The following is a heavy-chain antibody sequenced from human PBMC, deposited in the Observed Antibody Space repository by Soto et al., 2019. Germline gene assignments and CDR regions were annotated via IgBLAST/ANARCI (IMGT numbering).Heavy chain of an antibody. D-gene: IGHD6-13*01. CDR1: GGSIINYY. J-gene: IGHJ5*01. Sequence: PSETLSLTCTVSGGSIINYYWTWIRQAAGKGLEWVGRIYSRGSSSYNPSLKSRLTMSVDTSKNQITLKLTSVTAADTALYYCARQTTYSSSWFDYWGHGTLVTVS. V-gene: IGHV4-4*07. CDR2: IYSRGSS. CDR3: ARQTTYSSSWFDY.